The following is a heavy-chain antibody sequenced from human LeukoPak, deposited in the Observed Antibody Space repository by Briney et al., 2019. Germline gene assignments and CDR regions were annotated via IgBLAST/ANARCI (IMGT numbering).Heavy chain of an antibody. Sequence: PSQTLSLTCTVSGGSISSGSYYWSWIRQPPGKGLEWIGYIYYSGSTYYNPSLKSRVTISVDTSKNQFSLKLSSVTAADTAVYYCARGSGSYHPWDFDYWGQGTLVTVSS. D-gene: IGHD1-26*01. V-gene: IGHV4-30-4*08. CDR1: GGSISSGSYY. CDR3: ARGSGSYHPWDFDY. J-gene: IGHJ4*02. CDR2: IYYSGST.